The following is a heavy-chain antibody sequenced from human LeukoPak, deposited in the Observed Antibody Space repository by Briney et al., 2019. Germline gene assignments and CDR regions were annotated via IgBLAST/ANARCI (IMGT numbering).Heavy chain of an antibody. V-gene: IGHV3-9*01. CDR3: AKDIQPAERGTMDV. CDR1: GFTFDAYA. Sequence: PGGSLRLSCAAPGFTFDAYAMHWVRQAPGKGLEWVSGISWNSGSIGYADSVKGRFTISRDNAKNSLYLQMNSLRAEDTALYHCAKDIQPAERGTMDVWGQGTTVTVSS. J-gene: IGHJ6*02. CDR2: ISWNSGSI. D-gene: IGHD1-14*01.